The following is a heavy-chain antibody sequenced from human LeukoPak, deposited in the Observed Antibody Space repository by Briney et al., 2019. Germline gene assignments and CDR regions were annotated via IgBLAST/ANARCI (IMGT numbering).Heavy chain of an antibody. CDR2: ISDSGVT. CDR3: AGRGHRYSRD. V-gene: IGHV4-4*09. D-gene: IGHD2-15*01. Sequence: SETLSLTCTVSGDSVSSGYWTWIRPSPGKGLEWIGYISDSGVTDYNPSLKSRLTISVDSTNNKFSLNLHSVTAADTAVYYCAGRGHRYSRDWGQGILVTVSS. J-gene: IGHJ1*01. CDR1: GDSVSSGY.